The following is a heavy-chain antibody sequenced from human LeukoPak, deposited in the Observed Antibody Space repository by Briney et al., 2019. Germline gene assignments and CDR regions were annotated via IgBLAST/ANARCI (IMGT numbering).Heavy chain of an antibody. CDR3: ASLAYCGGDCYSGGELFDY. D-gene: IGHD2-21*02. Sequence: GGSLRLSCAVSGFSLSSYGMHWVRQAPGKGLEWVAFISYDGNNKYYADSVKGRFTISRDNSKNTLYLQMNSLRAEDTAVYYCASLAYCGGDCYSGGELFDYWGQGTLVTVSS. CDR2: ISYDGNNK. V-gene: IGHV3-30*03. J-gene: IGHJ4*02. CDR1: GFSLSSYG.